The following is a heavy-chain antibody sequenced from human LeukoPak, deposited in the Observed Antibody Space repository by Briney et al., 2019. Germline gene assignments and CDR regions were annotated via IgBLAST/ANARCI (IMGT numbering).Heavy chain of an antibody. CDR3: VRDTSPGIAGLHYDAFDI. V-gene: IGHV3-30*03. Sequence: GGSLRLSCAASGFTFSSYGMHWVRQAPGKGLEWVAVISYDGSNKYYADSVKGRFTISRDNAKNSLYLQMNSLRAEDSALYYCVRDTSPGIAGLHYDAFDIWGQGTMVTVSS. CDR2: ISYDGSNK. J-gene: IGHJ3*02. CDR1: GFTFSSYG. D-gene: IGHD6-13*01.